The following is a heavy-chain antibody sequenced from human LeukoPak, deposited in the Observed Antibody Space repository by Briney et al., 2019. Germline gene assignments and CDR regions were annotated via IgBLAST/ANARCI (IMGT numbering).Heavy chain of an antibody. Sequence: PSETLSLTCTISGGSITGSSYYWGWIRQSPGKGLEWIGNIYYSGSTYYNSSLKSRVTISIDTSKNHFSLRLTSVTASDTAVYFCTRGSYGVLTGRSTLGEYWGQGTLVAVSS. D-gene: IGHD3-9*01. J-gene: IGHJ4*02. V-gene: IGHV4-39*02. CDR1: GGSITGSSYY. CDR2: IYYSGST. CDR3: TRGSYGVLTGRSTLGEY.